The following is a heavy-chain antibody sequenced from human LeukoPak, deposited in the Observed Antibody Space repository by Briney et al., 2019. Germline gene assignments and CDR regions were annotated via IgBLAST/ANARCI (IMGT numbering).Heavy chain of an antibody. V-gene: IGHV4-59*01. CDR3: ARGDLAIVATIPVD. Sequence: SETLSLTCSVSGCSISTYYWSWIRQPPGKGLEWIGYIYYKGSTNYNPSLKSRVTISVDPSRNQFSLKLTSVTAADTAVYYCARGDLAIVATIPVDWGQGTLVTVSS. CDR2: IYYKGST. CDR1: GCSISTYY. D-gene: IGHD5-12*01. J-gene: IGHJ4*02.